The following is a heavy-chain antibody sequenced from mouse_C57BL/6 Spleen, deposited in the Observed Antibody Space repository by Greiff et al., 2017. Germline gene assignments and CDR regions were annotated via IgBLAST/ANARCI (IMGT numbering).Heavy chain of an antibody. D-gene: IGHD2-1*01. V-gene: IGHV5-17*01. J-gene: IGHJ4*01. Sequence: EVKLVESGGGLVKPGGSLKLSCAASGFTFSDYGMHWVRQAPEKGLEWVAYISSGSSTIYYADTVKGRFTISRDNAKKTLFLQMTSLRSEETAMYYCAMRGNCDYYAMDYWGQGTSVTVSS. CDR3: AMRGNCDYYAMDY. CDR2: ISSGSSTI. CDR1: GFTFSDYG.